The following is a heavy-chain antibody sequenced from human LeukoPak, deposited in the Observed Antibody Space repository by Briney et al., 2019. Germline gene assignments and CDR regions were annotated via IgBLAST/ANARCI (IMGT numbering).Heavy chain of an antibody. CDR3: AYESSAYYVY. Sequence: ASVKISCKASGYTFTRNVISWVRQAPGEGLEWMGWFSAYNGNTNYAQKFQGRVTMTTDTPTSTAYMELRSLRSDDTAVYYCAYESSAYYVYWGQGTLVTVSS. V-gene: IGHV1-18*01. CDR1: GYTFTRNV. D-gene: IGHD3-22*01. J-gene: IGHJ4*02. CDR2: FSAYNGNT.